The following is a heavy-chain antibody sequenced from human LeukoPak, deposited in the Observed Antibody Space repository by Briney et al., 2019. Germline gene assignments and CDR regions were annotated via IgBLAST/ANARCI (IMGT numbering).Heavy chain of an antibody. V-gene: IGHV4-39*07. D-gene: IGHD6-6*01. J-gene: IGHJ6*03. CDR1: GGSISSSSYY. CDR2: IYYSGST. Sequence: SETLSLTCTVSGGSISSSSYYWGWIRQPPGKGLEWIGSIYYSGSTYYNPSLKSRVTISVDTSKNQFSLKLSSVTAADTAVYYCARVRDLQAAREYYYYYMDVWGKGTTVTVSS. CDR3: ARVRDLQAAREYYYYYMDV.